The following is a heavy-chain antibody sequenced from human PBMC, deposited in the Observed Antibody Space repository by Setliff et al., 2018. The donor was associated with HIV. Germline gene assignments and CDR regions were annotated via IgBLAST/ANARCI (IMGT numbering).Heavy chain of an antibody. CDR1: GYTFTSYD. J-gene: IGHJ4*02. CDR2: MNPNSGNT. CDR3: ARTLTYYFDGSFSSGPADY. Sequence: ASVKVSCKASGYTFTSYDINWVRQATGQGLEWMAWMNPNSGNTGYTQKFQGRVTISRDTSASTAYVELYSLTSEDTAVYYCARTLTYYFDGSFSSGPADYWGLGTLVTVSS. D-gene: IGHD3-22*01. V-gene: IGHV1-8*03.